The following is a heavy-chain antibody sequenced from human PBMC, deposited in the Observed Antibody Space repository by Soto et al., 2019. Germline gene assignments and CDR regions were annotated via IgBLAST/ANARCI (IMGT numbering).Heavy chain of an antibody. CDR1: GYTFTSYA. V-gene: IGHV1-3*01. D-gene: IGHD3-3*01. J-gene: IGHJ4*02. CDR2: INAGNGNT. Sequence: ASVKVSCKASGYTFTSYAMHWVRQAPGQRLEWMGWINAGNGNTKYSQKFQGRVTITRDTSASTAYMELSSLISEDTAVYYCARHLNDFWSGYYFDYWGQGTLVTVSS. CDR3: ARHLNDFWSGYYFDY.